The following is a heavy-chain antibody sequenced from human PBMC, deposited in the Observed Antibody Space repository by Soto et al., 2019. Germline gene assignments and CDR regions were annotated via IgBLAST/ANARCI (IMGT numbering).Heavy chain of an antibody. CDR2: ISRDGGTK. D-gene: IGHD3-10*01. J-gene: IGHJ4*02. V-gene: IGHV3-30*03. CDR3: SEEVASGY. Sequence: QVQLVESGGGVVQPGRSLRLSCAVSGFTVSTYGMHWVRQAPGKGLEWVAVISRDGGTKYYADSVKGRFTSSRDNSRNPLFVETNSLRGDEMGGYYGSEEVASGYWGRGSLGAVSS. CDR1: GFTVSTYG.